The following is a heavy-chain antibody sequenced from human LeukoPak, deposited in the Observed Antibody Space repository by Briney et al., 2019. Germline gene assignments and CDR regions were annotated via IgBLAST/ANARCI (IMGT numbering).Heavy chain of an antibody. J-gene: IGHJ4*02. CDR1: GGSVSSGSYY. CDR2: IYYSGST. CDR3: ARGADYGGNSVPFDY. D-gene: IGHD4-23*01. Sequence: PSETLSLTCTVSGGSVSSGSYYWSWIRQPPGKGLEWIGYIYYSGSTNYNPSLKSRVTISVDTSKNQVSLKLTSVTAADTAVYYCARGADYGGNSVPFDYWGQGTLVTVSS. V-gene: IGHV4-61*01.